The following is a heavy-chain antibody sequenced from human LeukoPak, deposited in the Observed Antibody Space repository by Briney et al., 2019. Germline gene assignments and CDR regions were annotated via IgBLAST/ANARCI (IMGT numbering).Heavy chain of an antibody. CDR1: GFTPSNAW. Sequence: RSLRPSCAASGFTPSNAWMSWVGPAPGKGREWVGRIKSKTDGGTTDYPAPVEGRLTIQRDDSKNTLDLQMNSLKPEDTAVYDCTSRNLSSGWISFDYWGQGTLVTVSS. CDR2: IKSKTDGGTT. D-gene: IGHD6-19*01. V-gene: IGHV3-15*01. J-gene: IGHJ4*02. CDR3: TSRNLSSGWISFDY.